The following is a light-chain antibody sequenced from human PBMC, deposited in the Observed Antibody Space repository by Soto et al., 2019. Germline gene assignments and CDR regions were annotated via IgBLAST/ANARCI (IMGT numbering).Light chain of an antibody. CDR3: SSYTSSSTLV. V-gene: IGLV2-14*01. CDR2: EVT. J-gene: IGLJ3*02. Sequence: QSALTQPASVSGSPGQSITISCTGTSSDVGAYNYVSWYRQHPGKAPKLMIYEVTNRPSGVFNRFSGSKSGSTASLTISGLQAEDEADYYCSSYTSSSTLVFGGGTKLTVL. CDR1: SSDVGAYNY.